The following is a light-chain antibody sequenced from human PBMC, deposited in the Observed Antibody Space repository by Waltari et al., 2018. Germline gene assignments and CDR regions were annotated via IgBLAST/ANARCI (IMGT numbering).Light chain of an antibody. J-gene: IGKJ5*01. V-gene: IGKV1-9*01. CDR3: QQFKTYPLT. CDR1: LDISSY. Sequence: IQFSQSPSSLYASVGDRCTITCRARLDISSYLAWYQQKPGKAPNLLMYAAFTLQSGVPSRFSGSGSGTDFTLTISRLQTEDFATYCCQQFKTYPLTFGQGTRLEIK. CDR2: AAF.